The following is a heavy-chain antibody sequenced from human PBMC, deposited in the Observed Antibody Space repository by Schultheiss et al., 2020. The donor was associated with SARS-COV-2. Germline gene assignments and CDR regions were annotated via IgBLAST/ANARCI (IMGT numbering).Heavy chain of an antibody. J-gene: IGHJ6*02. CDR2: MNPNSGNT. CDR1: GYTFTGYY. V-gene: IGHV1-2*02. Sequence: ASVKVSCKASGYTFTGYYMHWVRQAPGQGLEWMGWMNPNSGNTGYAQKFQGRVTMTRDTSISTAYMELSRLRSDDTAVYYCARGGTRHYYYYGMDVWGQGTTVTVSS. CDR3: ARGGTRHYYYYGMDV. D-gene: IGHD1/OR15-1a*01.